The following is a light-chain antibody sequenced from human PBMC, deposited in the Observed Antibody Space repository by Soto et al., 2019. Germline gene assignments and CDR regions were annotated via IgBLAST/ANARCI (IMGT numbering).Light chain of an antibody. CDR3: QHYNSYSEA. CDR1: QTISSW. V-gene: IGKV1-5*03. CDR2: KAS. Sequence: DIQITQSPTTLSSSLLDIVTITCRASQTISSWLAWYQQKPGKAPKLLIYKASTLKSGVPSRFSGSGSGTEFTLTISSLQPDDFATYYCQHYNSYSEAFGQGTRWIS. J-gene: IGKJ1*01.